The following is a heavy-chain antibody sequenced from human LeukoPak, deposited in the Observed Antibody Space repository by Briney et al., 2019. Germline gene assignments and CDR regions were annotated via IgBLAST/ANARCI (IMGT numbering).Heavy chain of an antibody. CDR2: IKRKAYGGIT. CDR1: GFTFGDYA. CDR3: TRDPSRKNNIVVVPAAIGWFDP. V-gene: IGHV3-49*04. Sequence: GRSLRLSCTASGFTFGDYAMSWVRQAPGKGLEWVGFIKRKAYGGITEYAASVKGIFTISRDDSKSIAYLQMNSLKTEDTAVYYCTRDPSRKNNIVVVPAAIGWFDPWGQGTLVTVSA. D-gene: IGHD2-2*01. J-gene: IGHJ5*02.